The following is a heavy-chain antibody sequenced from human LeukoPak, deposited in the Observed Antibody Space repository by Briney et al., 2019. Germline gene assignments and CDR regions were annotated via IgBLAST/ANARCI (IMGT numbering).Heavy chain of an antibody. V-gene: IGHV5-51*01. CDR3: ARGPPLYGSGNNWFDP. Sequence: GESLKISCKGSGYSFTSYWIAWVRQMPGKGLEWMGIIYPGDSDTRYSPSFQGQVTISADKSISTAYLQWSSLQASDTAIYYCARGPPLYGSGNNWFDPWGQGTLVTVSS. J-gene: IGHJ5*02. D-gene: IGHD3-10*01. CDR1: GYSFTSYW. CDR2: IYPGDSDT.